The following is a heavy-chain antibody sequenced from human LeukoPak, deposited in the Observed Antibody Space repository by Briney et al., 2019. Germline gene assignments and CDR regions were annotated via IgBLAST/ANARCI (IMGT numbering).Heavy chain of an antibody. CDR1: GFTFSSYG. CDR2: IWYDGSNK. Sequence: GGSLRLSCAASGFTFSSYGMHWVRQAPGKGLEWVAVIWYDGSNKYYADSVKGRFTISRDNSKNTLYLQMNSLRAEDTAVYYCARGRNWNAVRLEFDYWGQGTLVTVSS. J-gene: IGHJ4*02. CDR3: ARGRNWNAVRLEFDY. V-gene: IGHV3-33*01. D-gene: IGHD1-1*01.